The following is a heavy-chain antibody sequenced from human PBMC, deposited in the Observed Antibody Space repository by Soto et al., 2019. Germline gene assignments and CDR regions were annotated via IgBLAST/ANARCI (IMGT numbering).Heavy chain of an antibody. V-gene: IGHV4-31*03. CDR1: GGSISRGGYY. CDR3: ARSVFP. J-gene: IGHJ5*02. Sequence: QVQLQESGPGLVKPSQTLSLTCTVSGGSISRGGYYWTWIRQHPGKGLEWIGYIYYSGSTYYNPSLKSRLTISLDPSKNQCSLKLSSVTAADTAVYYCARSVFPWGQGTLVTVSS. CDR2: IYYSGST.